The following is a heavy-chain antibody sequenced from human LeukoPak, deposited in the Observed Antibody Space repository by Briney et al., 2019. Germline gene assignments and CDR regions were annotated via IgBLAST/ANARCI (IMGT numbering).Heavy chain of an antibody. CDR3: ARERPYYYGSGSYADY. D-gene: IGHD3-10*01. V-gene: IGHV3-7*01. Sequence: PGGSLRLSCAASGFTFSSYWMSWVRQAPGKGLEWVANIKQDGSEKYYVDSVKGRFTISRDNAKNSLYLQMNSLRAEDTAVYYCARERPYYYGSGSYADYWGQGTLVTVPS. CDR2: IKQDGSEK. CDR1: GFTFSSYW. J-gene: IGHJ4*02.